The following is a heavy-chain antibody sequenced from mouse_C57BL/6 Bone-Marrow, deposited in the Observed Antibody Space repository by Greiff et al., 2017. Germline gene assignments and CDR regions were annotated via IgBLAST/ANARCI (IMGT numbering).Heavy chain of an antibody. CDR3: ARCRHYYGSSCGYFDV. D-gene: IGHD1-1*01. CDR1: GYTFTDYE. V-gene: IGHV1-15*01. CDR2: IDPDTGGT. J-gene: IGHJ1*03. Sequence: VKLQESGPELVRPGASVTLSCKASGYTFTDYEMHWVKQTPVNGLEWIGAIDPDTGGTDYKQKIKGKAILTADKSSSTAYMELRSLTSEDSAVYYCARCRHYYGSSCGYFDVWGTGTTLTVSS.